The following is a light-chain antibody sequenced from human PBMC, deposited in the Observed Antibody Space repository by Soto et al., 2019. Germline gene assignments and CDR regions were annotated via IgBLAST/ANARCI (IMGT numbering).Light chain of an antibody. V-gene: IGKV3D-15*01. CDR3: QQYHNWLQIT. CDR1: QFVSSN. Sequence: EIVMTQSPVTLSVSPGERATLSCRASQFVSSNLAWYQQKPGQAPRLLIYGASTRATGIPARFSGSGSFAEFTVTVSNLQSEDFAVYFCQQYHNWLQITVGQWTRLEIK. J-gene: IGKJ5*01. CDR2: GAS.